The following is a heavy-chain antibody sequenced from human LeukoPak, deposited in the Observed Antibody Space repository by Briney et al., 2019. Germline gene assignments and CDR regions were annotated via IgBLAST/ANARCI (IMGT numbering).Heavy chain of an antibody. Sequence: NPGGSLRLSCAASGFTFSSYSMNWVRQAPGKGLEWVSSISSSSSYIYYADSVKGRFTISRDNAKNPLYLQMNSLRAEDTAVYYWASNNPSSGWTMDVWGKGTTVTVSS. CDR3: ASNNPSSGWTMDV. CDR1: GFTFSSYS. V-gene: IGHV3-21*01. CDR2: ISSSSSYI. J-gene: IGHJ6*03. D-gene: IGHD6-19*01.